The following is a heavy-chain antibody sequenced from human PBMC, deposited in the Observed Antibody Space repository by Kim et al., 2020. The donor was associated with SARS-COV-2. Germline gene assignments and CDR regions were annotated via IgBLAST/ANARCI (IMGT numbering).Heavy chain of an antibody. Sequence: ASAKGRFTITRDKSKNTRYLRMNTLRAEDTAVYHCARSSFEVRGVESVDPWGQGTLVTVSS. V-gene: IGHV3-30*07. CDR3: ARSSFEVRGVESVDP. D-gene: IGHD3-10*01. J-gene: IGHJ5*02.